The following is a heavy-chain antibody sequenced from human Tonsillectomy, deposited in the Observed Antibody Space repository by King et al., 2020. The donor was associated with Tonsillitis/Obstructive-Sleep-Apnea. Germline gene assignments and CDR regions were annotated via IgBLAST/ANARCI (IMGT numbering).Heavy chain of an antibody. CDR2: IEHSGST. CDR3: AREFDSLDF. J-gene: IGHJ4*02. Sequence: VQLQQWGAGLLKPSETLSLTCAVYGGSFNGYYWTWIRQPPGKGLEWIGEIEHSGSTNYNPSLKSRVTISVDTSKNQFSLKLTSVTAADTAVYYCAREFDSLDFWGQGTLVTVSS. V-gene: IGHV4-34*01. D-gene: IGHD2-15*01. CDR1: GGSFNGYY.